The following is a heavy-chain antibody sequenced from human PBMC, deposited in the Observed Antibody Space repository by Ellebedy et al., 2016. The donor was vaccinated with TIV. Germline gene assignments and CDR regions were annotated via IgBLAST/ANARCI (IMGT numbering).Heavy chain of an antibody. CDR2: IKQDGSEK. CDR1: GFTFCNYW. CDR3: ARGGYGRPFDC. D-gene: IGHD5-12*01. V-gene: IGHV3-7*03. Sequence: GGSLRLSCAASGFTFCNYWMKWVRQAPGKGLEWVANIKQDGSEKYYVDSVKGRFTISRDNAKNSLFLQMNSLRVEDTAVYFCARGGYGRPFDCWGQGTLVTVSP. J-gene: IGHJ4*02.